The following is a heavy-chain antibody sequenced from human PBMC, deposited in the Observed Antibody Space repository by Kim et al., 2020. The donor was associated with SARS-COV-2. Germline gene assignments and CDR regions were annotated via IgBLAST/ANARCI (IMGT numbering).Heavy chain of an antibody. J-gene: IGHJ3*02. Sequence: GGSLRLSCAASGFTFSSYAMHWVRQAPGKGLEWVAVMSYDGSNKYYVDSVKGRFTISRDNSKNTLYLQMNSLRAEDTAVYFCAKGRNYFGSGSFPDAFDIWGQGTMVTVSS. CDR2: MSYDGSNK. CDR3: AKGRNYFGSGSFPDAFDI. CDR1: GFTFSSYA. V-gene: IGHV3-30*04. D-gene: IGHD3-10*01.